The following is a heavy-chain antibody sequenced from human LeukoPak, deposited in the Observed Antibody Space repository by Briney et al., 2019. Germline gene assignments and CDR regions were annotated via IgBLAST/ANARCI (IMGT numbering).Heavy chain of an antibody. CDR3: ARGSTGFYYGSGTPYYYGMDV. V-gene: IGHV4-39*07. Sequence: SETLSLTCTVSGGSISSSSYYWGWIRQPPGKGLEWIGSIYYSGSTYYNPSLKSRVTMSINTSKSQFSLKLSSVTAADTAVYYCARGSTGFYYGSGTPYYYGMDVWGQGTSVTVSS. J-gene: IGHJ6*02. CDR1: GGSISSSSYY. D-gene: IGHD3-10*01. CDR2: IYYSGST.